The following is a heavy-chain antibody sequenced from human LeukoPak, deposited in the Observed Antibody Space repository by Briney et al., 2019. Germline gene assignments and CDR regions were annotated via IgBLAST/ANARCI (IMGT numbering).Heavy chain of an antibody. Sequence: SETLSLTCTVSGGSISSSSDYWGWIRQPPGKGLEWIGSIYYSGSTYYNPSLKSRVTISVDTSKNQFSLKLSSVTAADTAVYYCARRMSLSDAFDIWGQGTMVTVSS. CDR2: IYYSGST. J-gene: IGHJ3*02. CDR1: GGSISSSSDY. V-gene: IGHV4-39*01. CDR3: ARRMSLSDAFDI.